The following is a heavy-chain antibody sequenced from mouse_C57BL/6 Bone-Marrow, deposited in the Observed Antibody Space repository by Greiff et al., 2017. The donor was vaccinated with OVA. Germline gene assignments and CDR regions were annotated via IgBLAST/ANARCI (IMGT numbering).Heavy chain of an antibody. CDR3: TRYYGSSYWYFDV. Sequence: EVQVVESGTVLARPGASVKMSCKTSGYTFTSYWMHWVKQRPGQGLEWIGAIYPGNSDTSYNQKFKGKAKLTAVTSASTAYMELSSLTNEDSAVYYCTRYYGSSYWYFDVWGTGTTVTVSS. CDR2: IYPGNSDT. D-gene: IGHD1-1*01. CDR1: GYTFTSYW. J-gene: IGHJ1*03. V-gene: IGHV1-5*01.